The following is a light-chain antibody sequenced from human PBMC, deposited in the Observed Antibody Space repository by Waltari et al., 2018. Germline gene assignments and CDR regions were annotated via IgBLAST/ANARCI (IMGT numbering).Light chain of an antibody. CDR3: FLVYGGVGV. V-gene: IGLV7-46*01. CDR2: DTT. Sequence: QAVVTQEPSLTVSPGGTVTLTCASNTGVVTRGHFPYWFQQKPGQAPKTLIYDTTNKHSWTPARFSGSLLGGKAALTLSGAQPEDEADYFCFLVYGGVGVFGGGTKLTVL. J-gene: IGLJ3*02. CDR1: TGVVTRGHF.